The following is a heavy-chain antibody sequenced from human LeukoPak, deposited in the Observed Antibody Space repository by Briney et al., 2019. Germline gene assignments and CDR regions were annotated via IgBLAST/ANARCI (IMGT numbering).Heavy chain of an antibody. D-gene: IGHD1-26*01. J-gene: IGHJ4*02. CDR3: ARSYPTYSGSYEEIDY. CDR2: IKSDSTTI. V-gene: IGHV3-48*04. CDR1: GFIFSSYS. Sequence: TGGSLRLSCAASGFIFSSYSMNWVRQAPGKGPEWLAYIKSDSTTIYYADSVKGRFTISRDNAKNSLYLQMNSLRAEDTAVYYCARSYPTYSGSYEEIDYWGQGTLVTVSS.